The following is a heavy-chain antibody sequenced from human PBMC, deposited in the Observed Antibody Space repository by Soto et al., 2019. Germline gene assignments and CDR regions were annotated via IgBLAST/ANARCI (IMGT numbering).Heavy chain of an antibody. CDR1: GFTFSSYD. CDR2: IGTAGDT. V-gene: IGHV3-13*01. Sequence: PGGSLRLSCAASGFTFSSYDMHWVRQATGKGLEWVSAIGTAGDTYYPGSVKGRFTISRENAKNSLYLQMNSLRAEDTAVYYCARDRAFRQLVGGHYYGMDVWGQGTTVTVSS. J-gene: IGHJ6*02. CDR3: ARDRAFRQLVGGHYYGMDV. D-gene: IGHD6-6*01.